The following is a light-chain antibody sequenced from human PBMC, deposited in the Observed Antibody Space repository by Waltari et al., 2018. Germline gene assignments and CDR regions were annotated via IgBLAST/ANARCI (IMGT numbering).Light chain of an antibody. Sequence: EIVLTQSPGTLSLSPGQTATLSCRASQSVGRTLAWYQQKSGRAPSLLIYGASIRATGISDRFSGSGSGTDFSLTIREVEPEDFAVYHCQHYLRLPVTFGQGTKVEI. CDR1: QSVGRT. CDR3: QHYLRLPVT. CDR2: GAS. J-gene: IGKJ1*01. V-gene: IGKV3-20*01.